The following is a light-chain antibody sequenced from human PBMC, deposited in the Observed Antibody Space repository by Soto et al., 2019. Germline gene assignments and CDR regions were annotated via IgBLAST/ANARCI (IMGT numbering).Light chain of an antibody. Sequence: EIVMTQSPGTLSLSPGERATLSCRASQSVRINLAWYQQRPVQVPRLLIYGASTRATGIPAKLSGSGSGTEFTLTISSLQSEDFAVYYCQQYDNWPWTFGQGTKVDI. CDR3: QQYDNWPWT. J-gene: IGKJ1*01. V-gene: IGKV3-15*01. CDR2: GAS. CDR1: QSVRIN.